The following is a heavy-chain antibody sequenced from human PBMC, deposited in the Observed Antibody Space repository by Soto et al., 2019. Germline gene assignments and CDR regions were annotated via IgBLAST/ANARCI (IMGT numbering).Heavy chain of an antibody. CDR2: MNPNSGNT. D-gene: IGHD3-22*01. J-gene: IGHJ4*02. CDR3: ARLYYYDSSGYYYDDY. V-gene: IGHV1-8*01. CDR1: GYTFTSYD. Sequence: ASVKVSCKASGYTFTSYDINWVRQATGQGLEWMGWMNPNSGNTGYAQKFQGRVTMTRNTSISTAYMELSSLRSEDTAVYYCARLYYYDSSGYYYDDYWGQGTLVTVS.